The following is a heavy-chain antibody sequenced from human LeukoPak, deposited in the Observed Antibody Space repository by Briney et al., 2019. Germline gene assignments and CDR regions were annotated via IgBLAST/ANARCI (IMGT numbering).Heavy chain of an antibody. V-gene: IGHV1-46*01. J-gene: IGHJ4*02. Sequence: GASVKVSCKASGYTFTSYYMHWVRQAPGQGLEWMGIINPSGGSTSYAQKFQGRVTMTRDTSTSTVYTELSSLRSEDTAVYYCARDESVGYSGYGWRYSSGCGYWGQGTLVTVSS. CDR3: ARDESVGYSGYGWRYSSGCGY. CDR1: GYTFTSYY. D-gene: IGHD5-12*01. CDR2: INPSGGST.